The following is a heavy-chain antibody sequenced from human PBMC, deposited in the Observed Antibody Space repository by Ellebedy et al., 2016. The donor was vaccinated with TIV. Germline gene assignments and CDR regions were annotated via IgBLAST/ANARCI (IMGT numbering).Heavy chain of an antibody. V-gene: IGHV3-30-3*01. CDR3: ARVMRLGYFSSSSVSGGFDI. J-gene: IGHJ3*02. D-gene: IGHD6-6*01. Sequence: PGGSLRLSCAASGFTFSSYAMHWVRQAPGKGLEWVAVISYDGSNKYYADSVKGRFTISRDNSKNTLYLQMNSLRAEDTAVFYCARVMRLGYFSSSSVSGGFDIWGQGTMVTVSS. CDR2: ISYDGSNK. CDR1: GFTFSSYA.